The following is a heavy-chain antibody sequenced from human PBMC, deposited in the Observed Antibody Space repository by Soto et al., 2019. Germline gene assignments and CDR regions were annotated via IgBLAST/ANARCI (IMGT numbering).Heavy chain of an antibody. J-gene: IGHJ4*02. V-gene: IGHV4-30-2*01. CDR2: IYHSGST. CDR1: GDSISSGGYA. D-gene: IGHD5-18*01. Sequence: ASETLSLTFAVSGDSISSGGYAWSWIRQPPGKGLEWIGYIYHSGSTYYNPSLKSRVTISVDRSKNQFSLKLSSVTAADTAVYNCAREKAMFIDYGGQGTLVTFSS. CDR3: AREKAMFIDY.